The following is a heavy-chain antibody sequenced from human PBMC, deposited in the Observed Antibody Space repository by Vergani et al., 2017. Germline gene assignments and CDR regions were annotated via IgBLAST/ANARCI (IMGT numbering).Heavy chain of an antibody. Sequence: QVQLQESGPGLVKPSQTLSLTCTVSGSSISSGSYYWSWIRQPAGKGLEWIGRIYTSGSTNYNPSLKSRVTMSVDTSKNQFSLKLSSVTAADTAVYYCARDSTYYYMDVWGKGTTVTVSS. CDR2: IYTSGST. V-gene: IGHV4-61*02. CDR3: ARDSTYYYMDV. CDR1: GSSISSGSYY. J-gene: IGHJ6*03.